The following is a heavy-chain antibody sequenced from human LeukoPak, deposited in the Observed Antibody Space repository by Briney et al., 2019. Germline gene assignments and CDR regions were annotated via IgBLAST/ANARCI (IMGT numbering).Heavy chain of an antibody. J-gene: IGHJ4*02. CDR2: INHSGST. CDR1: GGSFSGYY. V-gene: IGHV4-34*01. CDR3: ARRRFLEWLAD. Sequence: SETLSLTCAVYGGSFSGYYWSWIRQPPGKGLEWIGEINHSGSTNYNPSLKSRVTISVDTSKNQFSLKLSSVTAADTAVYYCARRRFLEWLADWGQGTLVTVSS. D-gene: IGHD3-3*01.